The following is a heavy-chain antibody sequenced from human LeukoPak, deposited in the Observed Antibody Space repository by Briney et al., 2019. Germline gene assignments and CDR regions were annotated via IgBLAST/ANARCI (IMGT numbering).Heavy chain of an antibody. V-gene: IGHV3-48*04. J-gene: IGHJ3*02. D-gene: IGHD3-22*01. Sequence: GGSLRLSCAASGFTFSSYSMNWVRQAPGKGLEWVSYISSSSSTIYYADSVKGRFTISRDNAKNSLYLQMNSLRAEDTAVYYCARDQYYYDSSGYYADAFDIWGQGTMVTVSS. CDR1: GFTFSSYS. CDR2: ISSSSSTI. CDR3: ARDQYYYDSSGYYADAFDI.